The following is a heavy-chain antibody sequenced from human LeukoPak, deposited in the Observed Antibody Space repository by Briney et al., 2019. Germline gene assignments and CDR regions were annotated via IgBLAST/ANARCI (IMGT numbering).Heavy chain of an antibody. CDR1: GFTVSSNY. CDR3: ARDGLCSGYPYDAFDI. J-gene: IGHJ3*02. CDR2: IYSGGST. Sequence: GGSLRLSCAASGFTVSSNYMSWVRQAPGKGLEWVSVIYSGGSTYYADSVKGRFTISRDNSKNTLYLQMNSLRAEDTAVYYCARDGLCSGYPYDAFDIWGQGTMVTVSS. V-gene: IGHV3-53*01. D-gene: IGHD3-3*01.